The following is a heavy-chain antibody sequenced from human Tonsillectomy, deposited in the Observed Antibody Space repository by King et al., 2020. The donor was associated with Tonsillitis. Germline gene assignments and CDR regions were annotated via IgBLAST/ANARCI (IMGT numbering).Heavy chain of an antibody. Sequence: VQLVESGAEVKKPGESLKISCKGSGYDFAGYWLAWVRQLPGKGLEWMGIIYPGDSDTRYSPSFQGQVTISADKSTSTAFLQWRSLEASDTAIYYCAKTYSSAGPKSFRFWGQGTLVTVSS. J-gene: IGHJ1*01. V-gene: IGHV5-51*03. CDR1: GYDFAGYW. CDR3: AKTYSSAGPKSFRF. CDR2: IYPGDSDT. D-gene: IGHD3-22*01.